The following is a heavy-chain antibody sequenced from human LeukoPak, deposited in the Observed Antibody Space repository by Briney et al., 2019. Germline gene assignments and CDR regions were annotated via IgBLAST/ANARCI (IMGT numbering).Heavy chain of an antibody. CDR2: MYHSGST. J-gene: IGHJ4*02. CDR1: GHSISSGYY. V-gene: IGHV4-38-2*01. Sequence: SETLSLTCAVSGHSISSGYYWGWIRQPPGEGLEWIGTMYHSGSTYYNPSLKSRVTISVDTSKNQFSLKLDSVTAADTAVYYCARSDYYYDSSFDYWGQGTLVTVSS. CDR3: ARSDYYYDSSFDY. D-gene: IGHD3-22*01.